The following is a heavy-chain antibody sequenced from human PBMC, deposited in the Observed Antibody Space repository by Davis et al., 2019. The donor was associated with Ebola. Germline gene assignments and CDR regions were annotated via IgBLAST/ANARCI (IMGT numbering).Heavy chain of an antibody. CDR3: ARGAQVWKHDYYCLDV. J-gene: IGHJ6*03. CDR2: IYSDGSST. Sequence: GESLKISCAASGFPFSTYWMHWVRQAPGKGLVWVSRIYSDGSSTKYADFVKGRSTISRDNAKNTLYLHMNSLRAEDSAVYYCARGAQVWKHDYYCLDVWGKGTTVTVSS. V-gene: IGHV3-74*03. CDR1: GFPFSTYW. D-gene: IGHD1-1*01.